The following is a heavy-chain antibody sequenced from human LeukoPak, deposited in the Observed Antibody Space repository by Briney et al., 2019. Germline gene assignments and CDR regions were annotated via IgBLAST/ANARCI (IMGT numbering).Heavy chain of an antibody. Sequence: GGSLRLSCAASEFTFSRYTMNWVRQAPGKGLEWVSSISGSGDATFYADSVKGRFTISRDNSKNTLYLQMNSLNREDTAVYYCARRGGSSGWGDFDIWGQGTMVTVSS. D-gene: IGHD6-19*01. J-gene: IGHJ3*02. CDR3: ARRGGSSGWGDFDI. CDR1: EFTFSRYT. V-gene: IGHV3-23*01. CDR2: ISGSGDAT.